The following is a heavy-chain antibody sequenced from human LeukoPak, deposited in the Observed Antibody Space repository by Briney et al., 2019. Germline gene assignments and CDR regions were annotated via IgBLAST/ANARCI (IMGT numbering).Heavy chain of an antibody. CDR2: IYTSGST. V-gene: IGHV4-61*02. CDR3: ARIAAAESDAYYYYYMDV. D-gene: IGHD6-13*01. CDR1: GGSISSSSYY. J-gene: IGHJ6*03. Sequence: SETLSLTCTVSGGSISSSSYYWGWIRQPAGKGLEWIGRIYTSGSTNYNPSLKSRVTMSVDTSKNQFSLKLSSVTAADTAVYYCARIAAAESDAYYYYYMDVWGKGTTVTISS.